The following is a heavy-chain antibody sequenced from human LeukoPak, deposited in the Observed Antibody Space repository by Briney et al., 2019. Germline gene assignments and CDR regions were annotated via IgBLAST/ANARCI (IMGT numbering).Heavy chain of an antibody. J-gene: IGHJ3*02. Sequence: GESLKISCKGSGYSFTSYWISWVRQMPGKGLEWMGRIDPSDSYTNYSPSFQGHATISADKSISTAYLQWSSLKASDTAMYYCARHTYYYDSSGYYGHGDAFDIWGQGTMVTVSS. D-gene: IGHD3-22*01. V-gene: IGHV5-10-1*01. CDR1: GYSFTSYW. CDR3: ARHTYYYDSSGYYGHGDAFDI. CDR2: IDPSDSYT.